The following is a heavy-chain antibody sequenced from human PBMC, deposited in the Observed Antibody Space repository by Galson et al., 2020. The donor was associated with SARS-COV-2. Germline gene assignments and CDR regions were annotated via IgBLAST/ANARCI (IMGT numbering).Heavy chain of an antibody. CDR1: GYSFTSYW. CDR2: IYPGDSDT. D-gene: IGHD3-10*01. V-gene: IGHV5-51*01. J-gene: IGHJ3*02. Sequence: GESLKISCKGSGYSFTSYWIGWVRQMPGKGLEWMGIIYPGDSDTRYSPSFQGQVTISADKSISTAYLQWSSLKASDTAMYYCARPTTYYYGSGSYYSDAFDIWGQGTMVTVSS. CDR3: ARPTTYYYGSGSYYSDAFDI.